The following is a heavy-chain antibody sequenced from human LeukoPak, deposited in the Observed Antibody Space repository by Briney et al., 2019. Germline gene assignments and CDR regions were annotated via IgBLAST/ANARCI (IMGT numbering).Heavy chain of an antibody. CDR3: ARVRAAATDY. Sequence: PGGSLRLSCAASGFTFSSYSMNWVRQAPGKGLEWVANIKQDGSEKFYVDSVKGRFTISRDNAKSSLYLQMNSLRAEDSAVYYCARVRAAATDYWGQGTLVTVSS. CDR1: GFTFSSYS. V-gene: IGHV3-7*01. J-gene: IGHJ4*02. CDR2: IKQDGSEK. D-gene: IGHD2-15*01.